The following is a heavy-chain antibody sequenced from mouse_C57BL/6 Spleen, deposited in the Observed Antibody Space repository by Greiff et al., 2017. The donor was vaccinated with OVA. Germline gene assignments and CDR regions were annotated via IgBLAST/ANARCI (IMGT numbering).Heavy chain of an antibody. CDR1: GYSFTGYY. CDR2: INPSTGGT. D-gene: IGHD3-3*01. J-gene: IGHJ2*01. Sequence: VQLQQSGPELVKPGASVKISCKASGYSFTGYYMNWVKQSPEKSLEWIGEINPSTGGTTYNQKFKAKATLTVDKSSSTAYMQLKSLTSEDSAVYYCAREGGDLYYFDYWGQGTTLTVSS. V-gene: IGHV1-42*01. CDR3: AREGGDLYYFDY.